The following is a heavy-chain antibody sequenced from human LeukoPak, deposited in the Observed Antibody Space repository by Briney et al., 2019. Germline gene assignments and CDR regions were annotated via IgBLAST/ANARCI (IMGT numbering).Heavy chain of an antibody. CDR1: GGTFSSYA. J-gene: IGHJ3*02. CDR3: ARSSGYGSGSYAFDI. V-gene: IGHV1-69*04. CDR2: IIPILGIA. D-gene: IGHD3-10*01. Sequence: ASVKVSCKASGGTFSSYAISWVRQAPGQGLEWMGRIIPILGIANYAQKFQGRVTITADKSTSTAYMELSSLRSEDTAVYYCARSSGYGSGSYAFDIWGQRTMVTVSS.